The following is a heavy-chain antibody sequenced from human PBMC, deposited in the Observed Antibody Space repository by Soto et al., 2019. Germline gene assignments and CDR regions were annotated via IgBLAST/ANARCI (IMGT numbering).Heavy chain of an antibody. V-gene: IGHV3-43*01. D-gene: IGHD5-12*01. CDR3: GKEADVTGYTVLDY. CDR2: ISWDGRST. Sequence: DDCRMHMKKKTPGKGLEWVSLISWDGRSTYYADSVKGRFTVSRDNSKSSLFLQMNSLTTEDTAFYFCGKEADVTGYTVLDYGGQRAL. CDR1: DDCR. J-gene: IGHJ4*02.